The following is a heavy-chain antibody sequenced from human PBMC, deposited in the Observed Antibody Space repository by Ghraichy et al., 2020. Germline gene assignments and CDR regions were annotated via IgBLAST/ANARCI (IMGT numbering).Heavy chain of an antibody. CDR1: GGSISSNY. Sequence: ESLNISCTVSGGSISSNYWSWIRQPPGKGLEWIGYIYYSGSANYNPSLQSRVTISIDTSKNQFSLKLSSVTAADTAVYYCARDSDYDILTGLIAFDIWGQGTMVTVSS. D-gene: IGHD3-9*01. CDR2: IYYSGSA. J-gene: IGHJ3*02. V-gene: IGHV4-59*01. CDR3: ARDSDYDILTGLIAFDI.